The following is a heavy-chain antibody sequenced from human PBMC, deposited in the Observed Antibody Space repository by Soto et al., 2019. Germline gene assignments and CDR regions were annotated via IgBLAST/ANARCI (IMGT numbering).Heavy chain of an antibody. J-gene: IGHJ3*02. Sequence: SETLSLTCAFYGGSFSGYYWIWIRQPPGKGLEWIGEINHSGSTNYNPSLKSRVTISVDTSKNQFSLKLSSVTAADTAVYYCARVPWNDSSGYYGAFDIWGQGTMVT. CDR3: ARVPWNDSSGYYGAFDI. CDR2: INHSGST. V-gene: IGHV4-34*01. D-gene: IGHD3-22*01. CDR1: GGSFSGYY.